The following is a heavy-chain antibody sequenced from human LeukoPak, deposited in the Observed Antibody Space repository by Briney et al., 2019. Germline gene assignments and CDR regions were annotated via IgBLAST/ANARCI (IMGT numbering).Heavy chain of an antibody. V-gene: IGHV3-30*02. D-gene: IGHD2-2*03. J-gene: IGHJ4*02. CDR2: IRYDGSNK. Sequence: PGGSLRLSCAASGFTFSSYSMNWVRQAPGKGLEWVAFIRYDGSNKYYADSVKGRFTISRDNSKNTLYLQMNSLRAEDTAVYYCAKEMDIVVVPAASLDYWGQGTLVTVSS. CDR3: AKEMDIVVVPAASLDY. CDR1: GFTFSSYS.